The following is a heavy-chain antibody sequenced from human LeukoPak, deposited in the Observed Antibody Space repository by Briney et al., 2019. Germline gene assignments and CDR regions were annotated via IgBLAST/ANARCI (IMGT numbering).Heavy chain of an antibody. V-gene: IGHV4-59*01. CDR2: IYYSGST. CDR3: ARDKLIAARPYAFDI. J-gene: IGHJ3*02. D-gene: IGHD6-6*01. CDR1: GGSISSYY. Sequence: SETLSLTCTVSGGSISSYYWSWIRRPPGKGLEWIGYIYYSGSTNYNPSLKSRVTISVDTSKNQFSLKLSSVTAADTAVYYCARDKLIAARPYAFDIWGQGTMVTVSS.